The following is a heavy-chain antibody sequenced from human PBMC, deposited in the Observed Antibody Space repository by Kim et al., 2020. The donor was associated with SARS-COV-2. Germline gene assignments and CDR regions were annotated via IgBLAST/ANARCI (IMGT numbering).Heavy chain of an antibody. CDR1: GYSLSELS. J-gene: IGHJ4*02. CDR2: YDPEPGET. V-gene: IGHV1-24*01. CDR3: ASGYSSVGGDY. Sequence: ASVKVSCKVSGYSLSELSIHWVRQAPGEGLEWMGGYDPEPGETIFAQKFQGRVTMTEDTSTDTAYMELSSLRSEDTAVYYCASGYSSVGGDYWGQGPLVTVSS. D-gene: IGHD2-15*01.